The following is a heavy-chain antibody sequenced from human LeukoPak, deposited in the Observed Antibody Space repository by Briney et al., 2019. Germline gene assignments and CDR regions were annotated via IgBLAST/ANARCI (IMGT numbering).Heavy chain of an antibody. CDR3: ARSEKDYDSSGDLDY. D-gene: IGHD3-22*01. J-gene: IGHJ4*02. V-gene: IGHV1-46*01. CDR2: INPSGGST. Sequence: ASVKVSCKASGYTFTGYYMHWVRQAPGQGLEWMGIINPSGGSTSYAQKFQGRVTMTRDTSTSTVYMELSSLRSEDTAVYYCARSEKDYDSSGDLDYWGRGTLVTVSS. CDR1: GYTFTGYY.